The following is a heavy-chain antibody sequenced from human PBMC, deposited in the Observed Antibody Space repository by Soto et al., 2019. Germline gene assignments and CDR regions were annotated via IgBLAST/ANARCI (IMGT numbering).Heavy chain of an antibody. V-gene: IGHV3-15*01. CDR3: VIEGYLYDTVGARGGLDI. Sequence: GGSLRLSCAASGFTFRNAWMSWVRQTPGKGLQWVGRIKKKGDGGTTVYAAPVKGRFTISRDDSENTLYLQMNSLKTEDTAVYYCVIEGYLYDTVGARGGLDIWGQGTMVTVS. CDR1: GFTFRNAW. D-gene: IGHD1-26*01. J-gene: IGHJ3*02. CDR2: IKKKGDGGTT.